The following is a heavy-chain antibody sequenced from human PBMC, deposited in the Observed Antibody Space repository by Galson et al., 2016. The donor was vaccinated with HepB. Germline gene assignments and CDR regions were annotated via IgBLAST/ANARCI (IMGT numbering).Heavy chain of an antibody. CDR2: ISYDGSNK. Sequence: SLRLSCAASAFTFSSYAMHWVRQAPGKGLEWVALISYDGSNKYYADSVKGRFTISRDNSKNMLYLQMNSLRAEDTAVYYCARESRSFHQGPIGLPPGALLQEHLWG. D-gene: IGHD1-26*01. V-gene: IGHV3-30-3*01. CDR3: ARESRSFHQGPIGLPPGALLQEHL. CDR1: AFTFSSYA. J-gene: IGHJ6*01.